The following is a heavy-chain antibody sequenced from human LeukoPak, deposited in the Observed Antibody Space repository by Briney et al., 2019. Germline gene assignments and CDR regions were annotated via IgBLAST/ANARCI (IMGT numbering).Heavy chain of an antibody. D-gene: IGHD6-6*01. CDR3: ARDKVEYSSSSAFDY. J-gene: IGHJ4*02. CDR1: GGTFSSYA. CDR2: IIPILGIA. Sequence: ASVKVSCKASGGTFSSYAISWVRQAPGQGLEWMGRIIPILGIANYAQKFQGRVTITADKSTSTAYMELSSLRSEDTAVYYCARDKVEYSSSSAFDYWGQGTLVTVSS. V-gene: IGHV1-69*04.